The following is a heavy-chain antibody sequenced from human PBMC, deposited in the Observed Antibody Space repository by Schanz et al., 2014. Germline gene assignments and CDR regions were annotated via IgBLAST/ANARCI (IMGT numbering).Heavy chain of an antibody. V-gene: IGHV1-69*08. Sequence: QVQLVQSGADVKKPGSSVRVSCKASGGTFSRLTFSWVRQAPGQGLEWMGRIISILGIPNYAQKFQGRVTFTADKSTSTAYMELSSLKSEDTAVYYCARDHVATTDYDYFFYYLDVWATGITVIVSS. J-gene: IGHJ6*03. CDR2: IISILGIP. CDR1: GGTFSRLT. CDR3: ARDHVATTDYDYFFYYLDV. D-gene: IGHD1-1*01.